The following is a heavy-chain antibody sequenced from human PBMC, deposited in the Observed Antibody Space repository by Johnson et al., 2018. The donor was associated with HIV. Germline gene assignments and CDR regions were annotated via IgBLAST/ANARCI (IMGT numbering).Heavy chain of an antibody. J-gene: IGHJ3*02. CDR1: GFTVSSNY. Sequence: VQLVESGGGVVQPGRSLRLSCAASGFTVSSNYMSWVRQAPGKGLEWVSVIFSGGTTYYADSVKGRFTISRDNSKNTLFLQMNNLRAEDTAVYYCAKGWLRNAFDIWGQGTMVTVSS. D-gene: IGHD6-19*01. CDR3: AKGWLRNAFDI. V-gene: IGHV3-66*01. CDR2: IFSGGTT.